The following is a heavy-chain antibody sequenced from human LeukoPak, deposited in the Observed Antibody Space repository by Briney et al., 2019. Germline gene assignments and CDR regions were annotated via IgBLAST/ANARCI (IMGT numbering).Heavy chain of an antibody. Sequence: SETLSLTCTVSGGSISSSSYYWSWIRQPPGKGLEWIGYIYYSGSTNYNPSLKSRVTTSVDTSKNQFSLKLSSVTAADTAVYYCARARRWNAAVEGWWFDPWGQGTLVTVSS. D-gene: IGHD1-1*01. CDR1: GGSISSSSYY. CDR3: ARARRWNAAVEGWWFDP. V-gene: IGHV4-61*01. CDR2: IYYSGST. J-gene: IGHJ5*02.